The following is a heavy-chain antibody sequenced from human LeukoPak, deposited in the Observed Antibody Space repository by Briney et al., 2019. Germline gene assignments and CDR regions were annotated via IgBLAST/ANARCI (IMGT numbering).Heavy chain of an antibody. V-gene: IGHV1-2*02. D-gene: IGHD6-19*01. J-gene: IGHJ3*02. CDR2: INPNSGGT. Sequence: ASVKVSCKASGGTFSSYAISWVRQAPGQGLEWMGWINPNSGGTNYAQKFQGRVTMTRDTSISTAYMELSRLRSDDTAVYYCARDQNPYVAGKSRVAAFDIWGQGTMVTVSS. CDR1: GGTFSSYA. CDR3: ARDQNPYVAGKSRVAAFDI.